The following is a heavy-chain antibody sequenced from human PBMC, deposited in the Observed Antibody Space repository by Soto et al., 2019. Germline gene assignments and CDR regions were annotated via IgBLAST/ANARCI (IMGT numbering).Heavy chain of an antibody. CDR1: GYSFTSYW. D-gene: IGHD5-12*01. CDR3: ARLPPVRDGYNYFDY. CDR2: IYPGDSDT. Sequence: GESLQISCQGSGYSFTSYWIGRVRQMPGKGLEWMGLIYPGDSDTRYRPSFQGQVTISADKSISTAYLQWSSLKASVTAMYYRARLPPVRDGYNYFDYWGQGTLVTVSA. V-gene: IGHV5-51*01. J-gene: IGHJ4*02.